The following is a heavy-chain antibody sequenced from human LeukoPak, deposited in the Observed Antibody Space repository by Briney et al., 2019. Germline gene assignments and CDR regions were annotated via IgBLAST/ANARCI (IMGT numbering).Heavy chain of an antibody. CDR3: AKGGSVSSSSFDY. V-gene: IGHV3-23*01. D-gene: IGHD6-6*01. J-gene: IGHJ4*02. CDR1: GFTFSNYA. CDR2: IGDGGDIT. Sequence: GGSLRLSCAASGFTFSNYAMNWVRQAPGKGLEWVSAIGDGGDITYYADSVKGRFTISRDNSKNTLYLQMNSLRAEDTAVYYCAKGGSVSSSSFDYWGQGTVVTVSS.